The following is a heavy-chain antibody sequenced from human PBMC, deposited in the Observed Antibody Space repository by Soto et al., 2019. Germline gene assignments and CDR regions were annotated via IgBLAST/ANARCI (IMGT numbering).Heavy chain of an antibody. V-gene: IGHV1-18*01. CDR1: GYTFTSYG. J-gene: IGHJ6*02. CDR3: ARGAGYCSSTSCYGYYYYGMDV. D-gene: IGHD2-2*01. CDR2: ISAYNGNT. Sequence: ASVKVSCKASGYTFTSYGISWVRQAPGQGLEWMGWISAYNGNTNYAQKLQGRVTMTTDTSTSTAYLELRSLRSDDTAVYYFARGAGYCSSTSCYGYYYYGMDVWGQGTTVTSP.